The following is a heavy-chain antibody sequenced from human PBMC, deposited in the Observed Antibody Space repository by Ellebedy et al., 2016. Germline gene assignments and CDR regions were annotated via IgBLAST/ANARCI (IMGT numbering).Heavy chain of an antibody. Sequence: ASVKVSXXASGYTFTGYYIHWVRQAPGQGLEWLGWINPNSGGTNSAQKFQGRVTMTRDTSITTAYMELSSLRSDDTAVYYCARVGVDDYGDYQYWGQGTLVTVSS. CDR3: ARVGVDDYGDYQY. D-gene: IGHD4-17*01. V-gene: IGHV1-2*02. J-gene: IGHJ4*02. CDR2: INPNSGGT. CDR1: GYTFTGYY.